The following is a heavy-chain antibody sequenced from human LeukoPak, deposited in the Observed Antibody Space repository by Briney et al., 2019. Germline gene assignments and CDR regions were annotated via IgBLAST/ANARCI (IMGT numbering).Heavy chain of an antibody. V-gene: IGHV3-7*04. CDR1: GFTFSTYW. CDR2: IKEDGSEK. CDR3: ARDNVLRGVLNWFDP. J-gene: IGHJ5*02. D-gene: IGHD3-10*01. Sequence: AESLRLSCAASGFTFSTYWMSWVRQAPGKGLEWVANIKEDGSEKYYVDSVKGRFPISRDNAKNSVYLQMNSLRAEDTAVYYCARDNVLRGVLNWFDPWGQGTLGTVSS.